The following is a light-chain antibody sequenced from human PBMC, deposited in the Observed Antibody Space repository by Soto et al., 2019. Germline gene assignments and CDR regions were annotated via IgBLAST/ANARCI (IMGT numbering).Light chain of an antibody. CDR3: QQYFTSPIT. V-gene: IGKV3-20*01. CDR1: QSVNSR. CDR2: GAS. J-gene: IGKJ5*01. Sequence: EIVLTHSPGTLALSPWEIATLSCRASQSVNSRLAWYQHKPGRAPRLLISGASNRASGIPARFSGWGSGTDFTLTISRVDPADFAFYYCQQYFTSPITFGHGTRLEIK.